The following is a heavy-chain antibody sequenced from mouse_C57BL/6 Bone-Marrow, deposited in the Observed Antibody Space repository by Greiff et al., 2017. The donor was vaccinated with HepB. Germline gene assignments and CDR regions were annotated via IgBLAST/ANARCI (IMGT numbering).Heavy chain of an antibody. CDR1: GFNIKDDY. CDR2: IDPENGDT. Sequence: EVQLQQSGAELVRPGASVKLSCTASGFNIKDDYMHWVKQRPEQGLEWIGWIDPENGDTEYASKFQGKATITADTSSNTAYLQLSSLTSEDTAVYYCTGNYRYYYAMDYWGQGTSVTVAS. CDR3: TGNYRYYYAMDY. D-gene: IGHD2-1*01. J-gene: IGHJ4*01. V-gene: IGHV14-4*01.